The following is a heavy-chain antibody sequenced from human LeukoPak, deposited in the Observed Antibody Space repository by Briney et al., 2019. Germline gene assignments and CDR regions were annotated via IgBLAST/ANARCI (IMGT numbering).Heavy chain of an antibody. V-gene: IGHV3-43*02. J-gene: IGHJ6*02. CDR1: GFSFGDYA. CDR2: IRADGCRT. CDR3: GTWAFYHGLDV. D-gene: IGHD2/OR15-2a*01. Sequence: GGSLRLSCAASGFSFGDYAMLWVRQAPGKGLEGVSLIRADGCRTYYADSVNGRFPISRDNSKNSLYLQMNSLRTDDTALYYCGTWAFYHGLDVWGQGTTVTVSS.